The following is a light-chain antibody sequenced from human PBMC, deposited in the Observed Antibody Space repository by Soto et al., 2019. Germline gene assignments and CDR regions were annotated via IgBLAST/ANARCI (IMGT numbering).Light chain of an antibody. V-gene: IGKV1-5*01. CDR3: QQYKSYWT. CDR2: DAS. J-gene: IGKJ1*01. Sequence: DIQMTQSPSTLSASVGDRVTITCRASQSISSWLAWYQQKPGKAPKLLIDDASSLESGVPSRFNGSGSGTESTLTISSLQPDDFATYYCQQYKSYWTFGQGTKVDIK. CDR1: QSISSW.